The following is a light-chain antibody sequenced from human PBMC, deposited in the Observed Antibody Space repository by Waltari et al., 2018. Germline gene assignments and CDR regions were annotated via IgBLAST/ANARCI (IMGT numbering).Light chain of an antibody. CDR1: QSIRSY. CDR3: QQSYSSPYT. CDR2: TAA. Sequence: DIQMTQSPSSLSASVGDRVIITCRASQSIRSYLNWYQQKPGKAPKLLIYTAANFQSGVPSRFSGSGSATDFTLTITSLQPEDFATYYCQQSYSSPYTFGQGTKVETK. J-gene: IGKJ2*01. V-gene: IGKV1-39*01.